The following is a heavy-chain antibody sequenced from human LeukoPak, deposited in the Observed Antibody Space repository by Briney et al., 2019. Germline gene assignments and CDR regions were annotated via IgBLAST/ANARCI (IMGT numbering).Heavy chain of an antibody. CDR3: ATVRRWFPYYFDY. J-gene: IGHJ4*02. Sequence: GGSLRLSCVASGFTFDDYAMHWVRQAPGKGLEWVSLISGDGGSTYYADSVKGRFTISRDNSKNSLYLQMNSLRTEDTALYYCATVRRWFPYYFDYWGQGTLVTVSS. V-gene: IGHV3-43*02. CDR1: GFTFDDYA. D-gene: IGHD3-10*01. CDR2: ISGDGGST.